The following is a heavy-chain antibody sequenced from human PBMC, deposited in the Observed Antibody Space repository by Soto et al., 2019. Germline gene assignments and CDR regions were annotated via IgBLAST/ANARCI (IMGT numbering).Heavy chain of an antibody. CDR2: MYATGST. CDR3: ASLGVEYSSSPYGMDV. Sequence: SETLSLTCSVSGGSISSYYWSWIRQPAGRGLEWIGRMYATGSTNYNPSLKSRVTMSVDTSKNQFSLKLTFVTAADTAVYYCASLGVEYSSSPYGMDVWGQGTTVTVSS. D-gene: IGHD6-6*01. J-gene: IGHJ6*02. V-gene: IGHV4-4*07. CDR1: GGSISSYY.